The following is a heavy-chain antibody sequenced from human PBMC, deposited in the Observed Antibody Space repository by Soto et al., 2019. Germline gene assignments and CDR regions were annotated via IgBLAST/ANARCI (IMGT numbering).Heavy chain of an antibody. CDR3: ARMETFGSLNWFDP. CDR2: MNPGSGDT. V-gene: IGHV1-8*01. J-gene: IGHJ5*02. CDR1: GYSFTNND. Sequence: ASVKVSCKASGYSFTNNDVSWVRQATGQGLEWMGWMNPGSGDTGYAQRFQGRVTMTRDISIATAYMELSSLRSDDTAIYYCARMETFGSLNWFDPWGQGTLVTVSS. D-gene: IGHD3-16*01.